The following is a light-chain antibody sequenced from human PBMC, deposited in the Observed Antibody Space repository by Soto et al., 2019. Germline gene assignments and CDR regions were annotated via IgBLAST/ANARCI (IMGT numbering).Light chain of an antibody. CDR3: SSYTSDTTGV. V-gene: IGLV2-14*03. Sequence: QSVLTQPASVSGSPGQSIAMSCTGTSSDVGGYNYVSWYQQHPGKAPKLMIYDVTTRPSGVSNRFSGSKSGNTAALTISGLQAEDEADYYCSSYTSDTTGVFGTGTKVTVL. CDR1: SSDVGGYNY. CDR2: DVT. J-gene: IGLJ1*01.